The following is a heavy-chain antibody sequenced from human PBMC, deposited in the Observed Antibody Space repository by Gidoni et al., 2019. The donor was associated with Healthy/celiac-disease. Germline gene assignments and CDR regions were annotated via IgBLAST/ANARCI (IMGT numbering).Heavy chain of an antibody. D-gene: IGHD2-15*01. Sequence: HVQLHESRPGLVKPSQTLSLPSPASAGSISSSYWRCIRQPPGKGLEWIGYIYYRGSPNHNPSLKSRVSISVYTSKNPFSLKLGSVTAADTAVYYCARWVVVAATRYYYYGMDVWGQGTTVTVSS. CDR2: IYYRGSP. CDR3: ARWVVVAATRYYYYGMDV. J-gene: IGHJ6*02. CDR1: AGSISSSY. V-gene: IGHV4-59*08.